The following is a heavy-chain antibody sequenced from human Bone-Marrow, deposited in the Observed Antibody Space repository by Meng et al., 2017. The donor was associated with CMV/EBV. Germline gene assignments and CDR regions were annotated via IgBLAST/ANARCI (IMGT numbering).Heavy chain of an antibody. V-gene: IGHV1-69*10. CDR2: IIPILGIA. CDR1: GGTFSSYA. J-gene: IGHJ4*02. Sequence: SVKVSCKASGGTFSSYAISWVRQAPGQGLEWMGGIIPILGIADYAQKFQGRVTITADKSTSTAYMELSSLRSEDTAVYYCASDAPDRPYYYDSSGYDYWGQGTLVTVSS. D-gene: IGHD3-22*01. CDR3: ASDAPDRPYYYDSSGYDY.